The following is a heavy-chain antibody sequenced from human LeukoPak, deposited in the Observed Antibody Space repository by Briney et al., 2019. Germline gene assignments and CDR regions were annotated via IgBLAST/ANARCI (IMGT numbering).Heavy chain of an antibody. CDR1: GITVSSNY. D-gene: IGHD4-17*01. V-gene: IGHV3-66*01. J-gene: IGHJ4*02. Sequence: PGGSLRLSCAASGITVSSNYMSWVRQAPGKGLEWVSIIYSNGNTYYADSVKGRFTISRDNSKNTLSLQMNSLRAEDTAVYYCAKDYHDYGDQTTPFDYWGQGTLVTVSS. CDR3: AKDYHDYGDQTTPFDY. CDR2: IYSNGNT.